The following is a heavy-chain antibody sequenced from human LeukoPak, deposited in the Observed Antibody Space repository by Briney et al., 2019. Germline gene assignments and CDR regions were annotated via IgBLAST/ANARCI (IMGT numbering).Heavy chain of an antibody. CDR2: IYYSGST. CDR1: GCSINNYY. Sequence: AESLSLTCSVSGCSINNYYWSWIRQTPGKGLEWIGFIYYSGSTNYNPSPMSGGTMSANTSTNQFSLKLTSVTAADAVLYYCARRANSLYSWGRGTLVTVSS. J-gene: IGHJ4*02. CDR3: ARRANSLYS. D-gene: IGHD1/OR15-1a*01. V-gene: IGHV4-59*12.